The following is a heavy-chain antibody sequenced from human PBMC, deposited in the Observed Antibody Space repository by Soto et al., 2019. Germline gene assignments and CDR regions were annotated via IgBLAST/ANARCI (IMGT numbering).Heavy chain of an antibody. CDR1: GFIFSSYA. CDR3: AKDKDGVITRSHFDY. V-gene: IGHV3-23*01. CDR2: LNGGGSNT. J-gene: IGHJ4*02. D-gene: IGHD3-22*01. Sequence: EGQLLQSGGGLVQPGGSLRLSCTGSGFIFSSYAMSWVRQAPGKGLEWISGLNGGGSNTLYADSVQGRFTISRDNSKNTLYLQMNSLRAEDTAVYYCAKDKDGVITRSHFDYWGQGNLVTVSS.